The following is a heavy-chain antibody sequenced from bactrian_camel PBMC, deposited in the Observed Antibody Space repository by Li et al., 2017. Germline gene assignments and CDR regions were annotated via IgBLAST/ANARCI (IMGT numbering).Heavy chain of an antibody. Sequence: QVQLVESGGGSVETGGSLRLSCASSGYSYRSNCLAWFRQRPEKAREGVAGIDSDGRTMYADSVKGRFTISKDDAKNTLYLQMDSLQTEDTAVYYCAKGMAGTFREKGQGTQVTVS. CDR1: GYSYRSNC. CDR2: IDSDGRT. J-gene: IGHJ4*01. V-gene: IGHV3S53*01. D-gene: IGHD6*01.